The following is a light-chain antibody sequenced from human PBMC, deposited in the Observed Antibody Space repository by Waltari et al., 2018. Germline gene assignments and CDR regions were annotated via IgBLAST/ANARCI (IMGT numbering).Light chain of an antibody. CDR3: GSYTTNSPFAVV. J-gene: IGLJ2*01. CDR2: DVS. V-gene: IGLV2-14*03. CDR1: SHDIGHYDY. Sequence: ALTQPASVSGSPGQSITISCSGTSHDIGHYDYVAWYLQHPATAPKLIIFDVSKPPSGISDRFSASKSGSTASLTISGLQAEDEGEYFCGSYTTNSPFAVVFGGGTKLTVL.